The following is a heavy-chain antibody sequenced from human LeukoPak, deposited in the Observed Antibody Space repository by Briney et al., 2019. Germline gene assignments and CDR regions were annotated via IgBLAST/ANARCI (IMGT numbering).Heavy chain of an antibody. J-gene: IGHJ4*02. CDR3: ARAFQYGSGSYPYSL. D-gene: IGHD3-10*01. V-gene: IGHV3-66*01. CDR2: VYSGGST. Sequence: PGGSLRLSCAASGFSVSNNDMSWVRQAPGKGLEWVSAVYSGGSTYYADSVKGRLTMSRDILKNMLFLQMNSLRADDTAVYYCARAFQYGSGSYPYSLWGQGTLVTVSS. CDR1: GFSVSNND.